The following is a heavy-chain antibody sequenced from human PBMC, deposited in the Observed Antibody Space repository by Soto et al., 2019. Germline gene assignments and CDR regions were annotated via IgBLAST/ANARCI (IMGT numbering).Heavy chain of an antibody. CDR1: GFTFSHYT. D-gene: IGHD2-2*01. V-gene: IGHV3-23*01. J-gene: IGHJ4*02. CDR2: ISDRPTGHS. Sequence: GGSLRLSCVASGFTFSHYTLNWVRQAPGKGPEWVSTISDRPTGHSHYAESVRGRFVISRDDSRKTVYLQMDSLRADDTALYYCTTRLNALFDYWGQGVRVTVYS. CDR3: TTRLNALFDY.